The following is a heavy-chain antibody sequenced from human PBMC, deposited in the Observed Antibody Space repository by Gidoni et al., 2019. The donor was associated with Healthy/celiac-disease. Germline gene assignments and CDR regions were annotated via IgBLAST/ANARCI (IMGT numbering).Heavy chain of an antibody. D-gene: IGHD3-16*02. CDR2: INHSGST. J-gene: IGHJ6*02. CDR3: ARGRGWFRGVIPHLYYYGMDV. Sequence: QVQLQQWGAGLLKPSETLSLTCAVYGGSFSGYYWSWIRQPPGKGLEWIGEINHSGSTNYNPSLKSRVTISVDTSKNQFSLKLSFVTAADTAVYYCARGRGWFRGVIPHLYYYGMDVWGQGTTVTVSS. V-gene: IGHV4-34*01. CDR1: GGSFSGYY.